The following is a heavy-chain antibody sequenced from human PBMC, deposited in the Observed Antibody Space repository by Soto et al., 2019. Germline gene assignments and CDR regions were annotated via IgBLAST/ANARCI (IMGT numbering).Heavy chain of an antibody. J-gene: IGHJ5*02. Sequence: SETLSLTCSVSGGYISHYYRSWIRQSPGKALEWIGYAYYSGSTDYNPSLKSRVTMSVDTSKNQVSLKLNSVTTADTAVYYCARDRSTYGGGGTGEVKENWFDPWGPGTLVTVSS. CDR2: AYYSGST. V-gene: IGHV4-59*01. CDR3: ARDRSTYGGGGTGEVKENWFDP. CDR1: GGYISHYY. D-gene: IGHD2-8*01.